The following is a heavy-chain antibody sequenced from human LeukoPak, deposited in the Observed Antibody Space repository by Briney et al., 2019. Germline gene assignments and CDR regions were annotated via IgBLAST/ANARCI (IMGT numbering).Heavy chain of an antibody. CDR1: GYTFTSYG. V-gene: IGHV1-18*01. J-gene: IGHJ5*02. Sequence: APVKVSCKASGYTFTSYGISWVRQAPGQGLEWMGWISAYNGNTNYAQKLQGRVTMTTDTSTSTAYMELSSLRSEDTAVYYCARTYCSSTSCYPNNWFDPWGQGTLVTVSS. D-gene: IGHD2-2*01. CDR2: ISAYNGNT. CDR3: ARTYCSSTSCYPNNWFDP.